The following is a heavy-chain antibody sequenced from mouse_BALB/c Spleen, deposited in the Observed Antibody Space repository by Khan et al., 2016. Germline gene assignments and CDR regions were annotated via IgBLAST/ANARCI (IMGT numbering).Heavy chain of an antibody. Sequence: QVQLKQSGAELVRPGSSVKISCKASGYAFSSFWMNWVKQRPGQGLEWIGQIYPGDGDTNYNGKFKGKATVTADTSSSTAYMQLSSLTSEDSAVYFCARVTGAFDYWGQGTTLTVSS. CDR1: GYAFSSFW. CDR3: ARVTGAFDY. V-gene: IGHV1-80*01. CDR2: IYPGDGDT. D-gene: IGHD2-12*01. J-gene: IGHJ2*01.